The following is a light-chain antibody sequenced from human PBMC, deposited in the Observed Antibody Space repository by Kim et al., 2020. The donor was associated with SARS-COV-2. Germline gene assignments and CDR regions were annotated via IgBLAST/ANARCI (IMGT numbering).Light chain of an antibody. V-gene: IGKV3-11*01. CDR2: DAS. CDR1: QSVGTY. CDR3: HQPSN. J-gene: IGKJ5*01. Sequence: VVRQSPATLSLSPGERATISCRASQSVGTYLAWYQQKPGQAPRLLIYDASKRATGIPARFRGSGSGTDFTLTIGTLDPEDFAVYYCHQPSNFGQGTRLDIK.